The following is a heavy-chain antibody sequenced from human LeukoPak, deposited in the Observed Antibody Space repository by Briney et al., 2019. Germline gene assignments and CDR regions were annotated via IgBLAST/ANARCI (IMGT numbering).Heavy chain of an antibody. CDR2: INSDGSST. D-gene: IGHD6-13*01. J-gene: IGHJ4*02. CDR3: VRVRIAATEGPFDY. CDR1: GFTFSSHW. V-gene: IGHV3-74*01. Sequence: GGSLRLSCAASGFTFSSHWMHWVRQAPGKGLVWVSRINSDGSSTSYADSVKGRFTISRDNAKNTLYLQMNSLRVEDTAVYYCVRVRIAATEGPFDYWGQGTLVTVSS.